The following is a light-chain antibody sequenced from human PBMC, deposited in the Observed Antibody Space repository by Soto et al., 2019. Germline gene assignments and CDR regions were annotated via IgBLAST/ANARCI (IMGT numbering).Light chain of an antibody. V-gene: IGLV2-14*01. CDR3: SASTSTYTYA. CDR1: SSDVGAYNY. Sequence: QSVLTQPASVSGSPGQSITISCTGTSSDVGAYNYVSWYQQHPGKAPKLMIYEVSNRPSGVSNRFSGSKSGSTASLTISGLQAEDEVAYYCSASTSTYTYAFG. J-gene: IGLJ6*01. CDR2: EVS.